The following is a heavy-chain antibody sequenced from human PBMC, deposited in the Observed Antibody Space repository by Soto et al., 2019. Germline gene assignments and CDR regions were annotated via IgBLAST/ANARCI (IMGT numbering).Heavy chain of an antibody. CDR3: ARTNPHCGGDCYHPSYYFDY. D-gene: IGHD2-21*02. J-gene: IGHJ4*02. V-gene: IGHV1-46*01. CDR2: INPSGGST. Sequence: ASVKVSCKASGYTFTSYYMHWVRQAPGQGLEWMGIINPSGGSTSYAQKFQGRVTMTRDTSTSTVYMELSSLRSEDTAVYYCARTNPHCGGDCYHPSYYFDYWGQGTLVTVS. CDR1: GYTFTSYY.